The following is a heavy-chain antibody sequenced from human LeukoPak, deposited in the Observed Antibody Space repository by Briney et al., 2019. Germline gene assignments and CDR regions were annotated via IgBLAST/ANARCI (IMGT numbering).Heavy chain of an antibody. CDR3: ARDGLVTDYYYGMDV. J-gene: IGHJ6*02. V-gene: IGHV1-46*01. Sequence: ASVKVSCKAPGYTFTSYYMHWVRQAPGQGLEWMGIINPSGGSTSYAQKFQGRVTMTRDTSTSTVYMELSSLRSEDTAVYYCARDGLVTDYYYGMDVWGQGTTVTVSS. D-gene: IGHD3/OR15-3a*01. CDR2: INPSGGST. CDR1: GYTFTSYY.